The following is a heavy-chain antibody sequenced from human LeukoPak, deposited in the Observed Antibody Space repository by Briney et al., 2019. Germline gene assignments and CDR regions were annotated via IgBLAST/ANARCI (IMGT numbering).Heavy chain of an antibody. CDR2: INGDGSNT. V-gene: IGHV3-74*01. D-gene: IGHD3-10*01. Sequence: GGSLRLSCSASGFTFSSYWMHWVRQAPGKGLVWVSRINGDGSNTAYADSVKGRFTISRDNAKDTLYLQMNSLRAEDTAVYYCARERFGEFSDAFDIWGQGTVVTVSS. CDR3: ARERFGEFSDAFDI. J-gene: IGHJ3*02. CDR1: GFTFSSYW.